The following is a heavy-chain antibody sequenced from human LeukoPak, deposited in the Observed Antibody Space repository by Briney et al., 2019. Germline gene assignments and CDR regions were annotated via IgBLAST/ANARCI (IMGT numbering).Heavy chain of an antibody. V-gene: IGHV1-24*01. D-gene: IGHD3-9*01. Sequence: ASVKVSCKVSGYSITELSTHWVRRAPGKGLEWMGGFDPGSGEIIYEQKFQDRVTMTEDTSTDTAYMELSSLRSEDTGLYYCATGTHYDLLPFWGRGTLVTVSS. J-gene: IGHJ4*02. CDR2: FDPGSGEI. CDR3: ATGTHYDLLPF. CDR1: GYSITELS.